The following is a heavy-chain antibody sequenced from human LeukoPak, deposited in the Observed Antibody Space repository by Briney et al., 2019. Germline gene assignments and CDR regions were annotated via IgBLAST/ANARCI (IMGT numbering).Heavy chain of an antibody. D-gene: IGHD6-19*01. CDR3: ARDRDSSGWFDY. Sequence: ASXXVSCKASGYTFTSYYMHWVGQAPGQGLEWMGIINPSGGSTSYAQKFQGRVTMTRDTSTSTVYMELSSLRSEDTAVYYCARDRDSSGWFDYWGQGTLVTVSS. J-gene: IGHJ4*02. CDR1: GYTFTSYY. V-gene: IGHV1-46*01. CDR2: INPSGGST.